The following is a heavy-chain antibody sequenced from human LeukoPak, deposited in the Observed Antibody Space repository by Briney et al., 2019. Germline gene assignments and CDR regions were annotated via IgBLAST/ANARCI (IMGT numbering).Heavy chain of an antibody. Sequence: PGGSLRLSCAASGFTFSSYGMRWVRQAPGKGLEWVAVISYDGSNKYYADSVKGRFTISRDNSKNTLYLQMNSLRAEDTAVYYCAKFQVYGSGSYPVDYWGQGTLVTVSS. J-gene: IGHJ4*02. CDR3: AKFQVYGSGSYPVDY. CDR2: ISYDGSNK. V-gene: IGHV3-30*18. D-gene: IGHD3-10*01. CDR1: GFTFSSYG.